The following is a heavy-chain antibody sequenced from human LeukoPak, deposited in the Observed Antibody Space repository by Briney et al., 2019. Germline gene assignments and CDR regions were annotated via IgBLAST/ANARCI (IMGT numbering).Heavy chain of an antibody. Sequence: GASVKVSRKASGGTFSSYAISWVRQAPGQGLEWMGRIIPIFGIANYAQKFQGRVTITADKSTSTAYMELSRLRSEDTAVYYCARAGSVPEYSSSPSSIYYYGMDVWGQGTTVTVSS. J-gene: IGHJ6*02. CDR3: ARAGSVPEYSSSPSSIYYYGMDV. V-gene: IGHV1-69*04. D-gene: IGHD6-6*01. CDR1: GGTFSSYA. CDR2: IIPIFGIA.